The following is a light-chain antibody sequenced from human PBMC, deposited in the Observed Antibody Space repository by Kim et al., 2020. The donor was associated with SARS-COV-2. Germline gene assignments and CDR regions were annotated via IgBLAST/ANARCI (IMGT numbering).Light chain of an antibody. V-gene: IGKV3-11*01. J-gene: IGKJ4*01. CDR1: KSGSNY. CDR3: QQRSNWPFT. CDR2: DAS. Sequence: SSQGGGAYLASRASKSGSNYLAWYQQKPGPAPRLLIYDASNRATGIPARFSGSGSGTDFTLTISRLEPEDFAVYYCQQRSNWPFTFGGGTKVDIK.